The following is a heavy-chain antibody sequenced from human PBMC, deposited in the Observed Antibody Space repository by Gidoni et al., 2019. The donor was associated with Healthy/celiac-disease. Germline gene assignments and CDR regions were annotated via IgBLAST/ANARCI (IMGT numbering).Heavy chain of an antibody. V-gene: IGHV3-30-3*01. CDR1: GFTFSSYA. CDR3: AREGLGVVEIDAFDI. CDR2: ISYDGSNK. Sequence: QVQLVESGGGVVQPGRSLRLSCAASGFTFSSYAMHWVRQAPGKGLEWVAVISYDGSNKYYADSVKGRFTISRDNSKNTLYLQMNSLRAEDTAVYYCAREGLGVVEIDAFDIWGQGTMVTVSS. D-gene: IGHD2-15*01. J-gene: IGHJ3*02.